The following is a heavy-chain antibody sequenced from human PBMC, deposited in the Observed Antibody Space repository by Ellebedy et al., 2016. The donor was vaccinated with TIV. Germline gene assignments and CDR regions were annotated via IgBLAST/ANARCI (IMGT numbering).Heavy chain of an antibody. CDR1: GYTFTSYY. CDR3: ASGPKIVNMDV. CDR2: INPSGGST. D-gene: IGHD3-16*02. J-gene: IGHJ6*03. V-gene: IGHV1-46*03. Sequence: ASVKVSCXASGYTFTSYYMHWVRQAPGQGLEWMGIINPSGGSTSYAQKFQGRVTMTRDTSTSTVYMELSSLRSEDTAVYYCASGPKIVNMDVWGKGTTVTVSS.